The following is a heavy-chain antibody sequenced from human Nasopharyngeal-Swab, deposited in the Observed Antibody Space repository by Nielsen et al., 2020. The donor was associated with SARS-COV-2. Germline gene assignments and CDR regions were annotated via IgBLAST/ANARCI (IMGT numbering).Heavy chain of an antibody. D-gene: IGHD6-13*01. CDR3: ARDKVASSGTLHWFDS. V-gene: IGHV4-31*03. Sequence: SETLSLTCTVSGGSISGGGYYWSWLRQHPGKGLEWIGYIYYSGITYYNPSLKSRLIISIDTSKNQFSLNLTSVTPADTAVYYCARDKVASSGTLHWFDSWGQGTRGTVSS. CDR1: GGSISGGGYY. J-gene: IGHJ5*01. CDR2: IYYSGIT.